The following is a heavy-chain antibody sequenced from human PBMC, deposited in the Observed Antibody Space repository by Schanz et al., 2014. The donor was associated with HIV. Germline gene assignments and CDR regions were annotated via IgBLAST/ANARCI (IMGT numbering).Heavy chain of an antibody. D-gene: IGHD1-26*01. V-gene: IGHV3-30*18. CDR2: ISYDGSNK. J-gene: IGHJ3*02. CDR3: AKDGSWEAFDVFDI. Sequence: VQLLESGGGVVQPGRSLRLSCAASGFTFSRDGMNWVRQAPGKGLEWVAVISYDGSNKYYADSVKGRFTISRDNSKNTLYLQMNSLRAEDTAVYYCAKDGSWEAFDVFDIWGQGTMVTVSS. CDR1: GFTFSRDG.